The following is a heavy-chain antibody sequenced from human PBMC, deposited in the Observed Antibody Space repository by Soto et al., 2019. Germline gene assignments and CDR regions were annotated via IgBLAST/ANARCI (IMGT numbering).Heavy chain of an antibody. J-gene: IGHJ5*02. Sequence: QVRLVQSGAEVKKPGASVKVSCKASGYTFTSYAMHWVRQAPGQRLEWMGRFNAGNGNTKYSQKFQGRVTITRDTSASTAYMELRSLKSEDTAVYYCARDRTAIAGAGSGWFDPWGQGTLVTVSS. CDR2: FNAGNGNT. CDR3: ARDRTAIAGAGSGWFDP. CDR1: GYTFTSYA. D-gene: IGHD6-13*01. V-gene: IGHV1-3*01.